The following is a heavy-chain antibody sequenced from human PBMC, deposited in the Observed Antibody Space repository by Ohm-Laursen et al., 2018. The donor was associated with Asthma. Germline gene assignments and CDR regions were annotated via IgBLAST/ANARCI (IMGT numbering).Heavy chain of an antibody. V-gene: IGHV2-5*02. CDR3: AHNQVGGLHLGL. D-gene: IGHD1-26*01. Sequence: TQTLTLTCAFSGFSLRTTGVAVAWVRQPPGKALEWVGIIYWDDDKRYSPSLKSRLTITKDTSKNQVVLTMTNMDPADTATYFCAHNQVGGLHLGLWGQGTLVTVSS. CDR1: GFSLRTTGVA. J-gene: IGHJ4*02. CDR2: IYWDDDK.